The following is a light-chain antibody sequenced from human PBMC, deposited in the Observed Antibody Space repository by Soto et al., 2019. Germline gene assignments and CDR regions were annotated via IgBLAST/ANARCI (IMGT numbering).Light chain of an antibody. V-gene: IGKV3-20*01. CDR1: QSLSSSY. Sequence: EIVMTQSPGTLSVPPGERATLSWSASQSLSSSYLAWYQQRFGQAPRLLIYDASRRATGIPDRFSGSGSGTDFTLTISGLEPEDFAVYYCQQYDSSPPITFGQGTRLEIK. J-gene: IGKJ5*01. CDR3: QQYDSSPPIT. CDR2: DAS.